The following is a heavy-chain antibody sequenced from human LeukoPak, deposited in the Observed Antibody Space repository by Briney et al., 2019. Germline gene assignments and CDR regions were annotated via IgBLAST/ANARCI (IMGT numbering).Heavy chain of an antibody. CDR3: ARGRRGYCSGDSCLEYFQH. V-gene: IGHV1-8*03. D-gene: IGHD2-15*01. CDR2: MNPNSGNT. J-gene: IGHJ1*01. CDR1: GYTFTSYG. Sequence: ASVKVSCKASGYTFTSYGINWVRQATGQGLDWMGWMNPNSGNTGYAQKFQGRVTITRSTSISTAYMELSSLRSEDTAVYYCARGRRGYCSGDSCLEYFQHWGQGTLVTVSS.